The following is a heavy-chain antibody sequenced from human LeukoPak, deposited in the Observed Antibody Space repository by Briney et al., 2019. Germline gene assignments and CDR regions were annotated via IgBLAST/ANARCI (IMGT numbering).Heavy chain of an antibody. D-gene: IGHD3-22*01. CDR3: AKDHDYDSSGPY. CDR1: GFTFSNYA. J-gene: IGHJ4*02. V-gene: IGHV3-23*01. Sequence: SGGSLRLSCAASGFTFSNYAMNWVRQAPGKGLEWVSAISGSGGSTYYADSVKGRFTISRDNSRSTLYLQMNSLRTEDTAVYYCAKDHDYDSSGPYWGQGTLVTVSS. CDR2: ISGSGGST.